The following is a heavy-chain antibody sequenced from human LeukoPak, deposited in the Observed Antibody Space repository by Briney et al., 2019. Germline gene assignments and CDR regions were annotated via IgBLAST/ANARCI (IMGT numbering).Heavy chain of an antibody. CDR3: ARYETVGELGWFDP. D-gene: IGHD3-10*01. CDR1: GYTFSDYY. V-gene: IGHV1-2*02. CDR2: INLNSGGT. J-gene: IGHJ5*02. Sequence: ASVKVSCKASGYTFSDYYVHWVRQAPGQGLEWMGWINLNSGGTHYAQKFQGRVTMTRDTSISTAYMELSRLRSDDTAVYYCARYETVGELGWFDPWGQGTLVTVSS.